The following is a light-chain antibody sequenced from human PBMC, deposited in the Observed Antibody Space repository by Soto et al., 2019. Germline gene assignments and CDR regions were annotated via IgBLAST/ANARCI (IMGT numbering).Light chain of an antibody. Sequence: DIQLTQSPSFLSASVGDRVTITCRASQGISSYLAWYQQKPGKAPKLLIYAASTLQGGVPSRFSGSGSGTEFTLTISSLQPEDVATYYCQQLNSYPVTFGQGTRLENK. CDR1: QGISSY. J-gene: IGKJ5*01. V-gene: IGKV1-9*01. CDR3: QQLNSYPVT. CDR2: AAS.